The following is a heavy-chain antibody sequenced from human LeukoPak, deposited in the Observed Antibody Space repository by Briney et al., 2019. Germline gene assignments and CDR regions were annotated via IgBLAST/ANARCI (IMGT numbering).Heavy chain of an antibody. CDR1: GYTFTNYA. CDR2: INAGNGNT. D-gene: IGHD3-22*01. Sequence: ASVKVSCKASGYTFTNYAMHWVRQAPGQRLEWMGWINAGNGNTKYSQRFQGRVTITRDTSAITSYMDLSSLRSEDTAVYYCARDPYPVAGSLGYYYDSSVDYWGQGTLVTVSS. CDR3: ARDPYPVAGSLGYYYDSSVDY. V-gene: IGHV1-3*01. J-gene: IGHJ4*02.